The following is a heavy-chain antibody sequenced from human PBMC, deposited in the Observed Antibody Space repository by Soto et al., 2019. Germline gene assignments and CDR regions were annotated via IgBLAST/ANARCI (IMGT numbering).Heavy chain of an antibody. D-gene: IGHD2-2*01. Sequence: QVQLVESGGGVVQPGRSLRLSCAASGFTFSSYGMHWVRQAPGKGLEWVAVIWYDGSNKYYADSVKGRFTISRDNSKNTLYLQMNSLRAEDTAVYYCAREMGGIVVVPAAEVLDYWGQGTLVTVSS. CDR3: AREMGGIVVVPAAEVLDY. J-gene: IGHJ4*02. CDR1: GFTFSSYG. CDR2: IWYDGSNK. V-gene: IGHV3-33*01.